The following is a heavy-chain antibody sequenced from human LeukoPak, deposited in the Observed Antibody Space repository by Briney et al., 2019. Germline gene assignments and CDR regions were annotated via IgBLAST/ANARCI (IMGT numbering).Heavy chain of an antibody. CDR2: ISGSGGST. V-gene: IGHV3-23*01. CDR3: AKDVLSGWYRFQH. CDR1: GFSFSSYA. D-gene: IGHD6-19*01. J-gene: IGHJ1*01. Sequence: GGSLRLSCAASGFSFSSYAMSWVRQAPGKGLEWVSAISGSGGSTYYADSVKGRFTISRDNSKNTLYLQMNSLRAEDTALYYCAKDVLSGWYRFQHWGQGTLVTVSS.